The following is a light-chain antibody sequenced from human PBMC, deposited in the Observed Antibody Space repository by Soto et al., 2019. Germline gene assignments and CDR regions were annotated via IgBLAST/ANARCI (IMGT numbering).Light chain of an antibody. V-gene: IGKV1-39*01. J-gene: IGKJ5*01. CDR1: QTIYNY. Sequence: DIQMTQSPFSLSTSVGDRVTITCRASQTIYNYLNWYQQKSGQAPKLLIYGPSSLRSGVPSRFSGSGSGTAFTLTITSLQPEDFATYYCHQSYNTPQTFGQGTRLDIK. CDR2: GPS. CDR3: HQSYNTPQT.